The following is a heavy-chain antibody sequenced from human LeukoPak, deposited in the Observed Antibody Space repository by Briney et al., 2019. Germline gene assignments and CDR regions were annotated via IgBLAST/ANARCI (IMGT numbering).Heavy chain of an antibody. J-gene: IGHJ4*02. V-gene: IGHV3-74*01. Sequence: GGSLRLSCAASGFTFSSYWMHWVRQAPGKGLVWVSRINSDGSSTSYADSVKGRFTISRDNAKNTLYLQMNSLRPEDTSVYYCARDRNTGSSYENLFEYWGQGSLVTVSS. D-gene: IGHD1-26*01. CDR3: ARDRNTGSSYENLFEY. CDR2: INSDGSST. CDR1: GFTFSSYW.